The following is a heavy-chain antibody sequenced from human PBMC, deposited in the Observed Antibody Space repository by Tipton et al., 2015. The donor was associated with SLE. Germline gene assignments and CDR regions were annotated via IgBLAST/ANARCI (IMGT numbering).Heavy chain of an antibody. Sequence: TLSLTCNVSGVSISSSYWSWIRQPAGKGLEWIGRIYVNGYTNYNPSLESRVTMSIDKSESQFSLKMKSVTAADTAVYYCARGGEWSHDYWGQGTPVTVSS. CDR2: IYVNGYT. CDR1: GVSISSSY. J-gene: IGHJ4*02. V-gene: IGHV4-4*07. D-gene: IGHD3-3*01. CDR3: ARGGEWSHDY.